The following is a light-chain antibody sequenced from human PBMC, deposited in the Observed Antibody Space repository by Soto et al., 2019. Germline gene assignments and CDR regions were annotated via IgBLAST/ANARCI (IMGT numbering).Light chain of an antibody. CDR1: QSVSSRY. Sequence: EVVLTQSPGTLSLSPGERATLSCRASQSVSSRYLAWYQHKPGQPPKLLIYGTSSRATDIPDRFSGSGSGTDFTLTISRLEPEDFAVYYCQQCGGSPLFTFGPGTNVDIK. J-gene: IGKJ3*01. CDR2: GTS. V-gene: IGKV3-20*01. CDR3: QQCGGSPLFT.